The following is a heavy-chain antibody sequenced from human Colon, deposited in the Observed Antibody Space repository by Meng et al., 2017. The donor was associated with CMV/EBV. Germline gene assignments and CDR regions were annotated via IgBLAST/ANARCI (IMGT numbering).Heavy chain of an antibody. D-gene: IGHD3-10*01. CDR2: IDGSGNT. CDR1: GDSINKYY. V-gene: IGHV4-4*07. CDR3: ARAGARGVPVDY. J-gene: IGHJ4*02. Sequence: QVQLQEAGPGLVKPSETLSLTCNVSGDSINKYYWAWLRQPAGKGLEFIGRIDGSGNTDDNPSLKSRVTMSVDTSKNQLSLKLYSVTAADTAIYYCARAGARGVPVDYWGQGTLVTVSS.